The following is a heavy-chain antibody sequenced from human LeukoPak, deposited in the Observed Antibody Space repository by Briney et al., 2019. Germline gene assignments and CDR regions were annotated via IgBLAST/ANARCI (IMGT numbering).Heavy chain of an antibody. CDR1: GFTFSTYS. D-gene: IGHD1-14*01. Sequence: PGGSLRLSCAASGFTFSTYSMSWVRQAPGKGLEWVSAISTSGDSTYYTDSVKGRFTISRDNSKNTLYLQMNSLRAEDTALYYCAKRREAGIGSLYYFGSWGQGTWSPSPQ. V-gene: IGHV3-23*01. J-gene: IGHJ4*02. CDR3: AKRREAGIGSLYYFGS. CDR2: ISTSGDST.